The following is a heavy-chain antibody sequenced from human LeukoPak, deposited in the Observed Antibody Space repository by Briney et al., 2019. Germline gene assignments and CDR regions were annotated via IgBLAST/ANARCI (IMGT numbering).Heavy chain of an antibody. V-gene: IGHV3-21*01. Sequence: KTGGSLRLSCAASGFTFSNYSMNWVRQPPGKGLEWVSSISSSSSYIYYADSVKGRFTISRDNAKNALYLQMNSLRAEDTAVYYCARQASFARWERHKDYGMDVWGQGTTVTVSS. CDR2: ISSSSSYI. CDR3: ARQASFARWERHKDYGMDV. J-gene: IGHJ6*02. CDR1: GFTFSNYS. D-gene: IGHD1-26*01.